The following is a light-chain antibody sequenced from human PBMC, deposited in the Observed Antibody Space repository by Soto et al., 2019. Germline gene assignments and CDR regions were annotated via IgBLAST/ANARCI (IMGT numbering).Light chain of an antibody. J-gene: IGKJ3*01. CDR2: GVS. CDR1: QSLRGSY. Sequence: EIVLTQSPGTLSLSPRERATLSYRASQSLRGSYLAWYQQKPGQAPRLLIYGVSSRATGIPDRFSGSGSATDFTLTISRLEPEDFALYYCQQYDRSPFTFGPGTKLDIK. CDR3: QQYDRSPFT. V-gene: IGKV3-20*01.